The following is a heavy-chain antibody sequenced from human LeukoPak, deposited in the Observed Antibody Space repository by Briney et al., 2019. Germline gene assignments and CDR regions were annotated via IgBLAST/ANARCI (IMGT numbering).Heavy chain of an antibody. CDR2: IYYSGST. D-gene: IGHD1-26*01. CDR3: ARVLGVGAKGYVDY. V-gene: IGHV4-39*01. J-gene: IGHJ4*02. Sequence: SETLSLTCTVSGGSISSYYWGWIRQPPGKGLEWIGSIYYSGSTYYNPSLKSRVTISVDTSKNQFSLKLSSVTAADTAVYYCARVLGVGAKGYVDYWGQGTLVTVSS. CDR1: GGSISSYY.